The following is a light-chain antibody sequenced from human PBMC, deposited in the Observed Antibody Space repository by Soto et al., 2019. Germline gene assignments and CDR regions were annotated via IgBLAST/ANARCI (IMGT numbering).Light chain of an antibody. CDR2: AAS. Sequence: IQMTQSPSSLSASVGDRVTIICRASQSISSYLNWYQQKPGKAPKLLIYAASSLESGVPSRFSGSGSGTEFTLTISSLQPDDFATYYCQQYNSYAFGGGTKVDIK. CDR1: QSISSY. CDR3: QQYNSYA. J-gene: IGKJ4*01. V-gene: IGKV1-5*02.